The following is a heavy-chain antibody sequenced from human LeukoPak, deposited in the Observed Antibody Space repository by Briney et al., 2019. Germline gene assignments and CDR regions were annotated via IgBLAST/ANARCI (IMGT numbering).Heavy chain of an antibody. J-gene: IGHJ4*02. Sequence: GGSLRLSCAASGFTFSSYSMNWVRQAPGKGLEWVSCIRSSSSYIYYADSVKGRFTTSRDNAKNSLYLQMNSLRADDTAVYYCARDAGRGDYWGQGALGTVSS. V-gene: IGHV3-21*01. CDR1: GFTFSSYS. CDR2: IRSSSSYI. D-gene: IGHD3-16*01. CDR3: ARDAGRGDY.